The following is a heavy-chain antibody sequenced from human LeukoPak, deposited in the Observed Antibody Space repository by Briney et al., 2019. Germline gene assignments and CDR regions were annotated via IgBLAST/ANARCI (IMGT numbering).Heavy chain of an antibody. CDR1: GGSISSYY. CDR2: IYTSGST. J-gene: IGHJ4*02. D-gene: IGHD2-15*01. CDR3: ARGKRSTRIYYFDY. Sequence: SETLSLTCTVSGGSISSYYWSWIRQPAGKGLEWIGRIYTSGSTNYNPSLKSRVTMSVDTSKNQFSLKLSSVTAADTAVYYCARGKRSTRIYYFDYWGQGTLVTVSS. V-gene: IGHV4-4*07.